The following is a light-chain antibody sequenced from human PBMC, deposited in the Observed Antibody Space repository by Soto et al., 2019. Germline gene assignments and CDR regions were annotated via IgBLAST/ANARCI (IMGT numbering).Light chain of an antibody. J-gene: IGLJ1*01. V-gene: IGLV2-14*01. Sequence: QSVLTQPASVSGSPGQSITVSCTGTTSDVGGYDYVAWYQQHPGKAPKLMIYDVSSRPSGVSNRFSGSKSGNTASLTISGLQAEDEAYDYCSSYLGSSTLSGVFGTGTKLTVL. CDR2: DVS. CDR3: SSYLGSSTLSGV. CDR1: TSDVGGYDY.